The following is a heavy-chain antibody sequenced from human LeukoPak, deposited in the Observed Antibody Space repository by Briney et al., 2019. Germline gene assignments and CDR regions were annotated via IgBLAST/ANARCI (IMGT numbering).Heavy chain of an antibody. CDR2: IYHSGST. V-gene: IGHV4-38-2*01. Sequence: PSETLSLTCADSGYSISSGYYWGWIRQPPGKGLEWIGSIYHSGSTYYNPSLKSRVTISVDTSKNQFSLKLSSVTAADTAVYYCARGEESLGYCSGGSCSYMDVWGKGTTVTVSS. D-gene: IGHD2-15*01. CDR1: GYSISSGYY. J-gene: IGHJ6*03. CDR3: ARGEESLGYCSGGSCSYMDV.